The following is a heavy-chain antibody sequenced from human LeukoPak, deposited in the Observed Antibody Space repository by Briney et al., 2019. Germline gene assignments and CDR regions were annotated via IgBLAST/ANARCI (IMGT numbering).Heavy chain of an antibody. J-gene: IGHJ4*02. D-gene: IGHD2-21*02. CDR3: AKYEYCGGGCYSDY. Sequence: GGSLRLSCAASGFTFSSYAMSWVRQAPGKGLEWVSAISGSGGSTYYADSVKGRFTISRDNSKNTLYLQMNSLRAEDTAVYYCAKYEYCGGGCYSDYWGQGTLVTVSS. CDR2: ISGSGGST. CDR1: GFTFSSYA. V-gene: IGHV3-23*01.